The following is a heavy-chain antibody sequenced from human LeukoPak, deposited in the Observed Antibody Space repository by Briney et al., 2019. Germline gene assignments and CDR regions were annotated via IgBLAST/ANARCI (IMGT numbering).Heavy chain of an antibody. D-gene: IGHD2/OR15-2a*01. J-gene: IGHJ4*02. V-gene: IGHV3-48*01. Sequence: GGSLRLSCAASGFTFSSYSMNWVRQAPGKGLEWISYITSSSSIIYYADSVKGRFTISRDNAKNSLYLQMNSLRAEDTAVYYCVRERFSYVYYWGQGTLVTVSS. CDR1: GFTFSSYS. CDR2: ITSSSSII. CDR3: VRERFSYVYY.